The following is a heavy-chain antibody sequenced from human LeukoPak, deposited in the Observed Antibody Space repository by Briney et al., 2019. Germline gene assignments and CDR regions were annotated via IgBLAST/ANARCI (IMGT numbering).Heavy chain of an antibody. D-gene: IGHD1-26*01. CDR3: ARDRVGPYGMDV. CDR1: GFTFSIYW. Sequence: QTGGSLRLSCTASGFTFSIYWMSWVRQAPGRGLEWVAVLSSEGTNEYYADSVKGRFTISGDNSRNTLFLQMNSLGPKDTAVYYCARDRVGPYGMDVWGHGTTVTVSS. J-gene: IGHJ6*02. CDR2: LSSEGTNE. V-gene: IGHV3-30*03.